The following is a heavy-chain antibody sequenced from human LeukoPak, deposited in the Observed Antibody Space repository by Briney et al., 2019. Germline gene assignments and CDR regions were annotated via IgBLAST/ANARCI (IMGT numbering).Heavy chain of an antibody. Sequence: SETLSLTCTVSGGSIKSSSYYWGWVRHPRGEALEWIGSIYHTGYTYYTPSLKSRVTISLDTSKSHFSLTLSSVTAADTAVYYCARSSMFRGVTVDYWGQGTLVTVSS. D-gene: IGHD3-10*01. CDR2: IYHTGYT. CDR1: GGSIKSSSYY. J-gene: IGHJ4*02. V-gene: IGHV4-39*01. CDR3: ARSSMFRGVTVDY.